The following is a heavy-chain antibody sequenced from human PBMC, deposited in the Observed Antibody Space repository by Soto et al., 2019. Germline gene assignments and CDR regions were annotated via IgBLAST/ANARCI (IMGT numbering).Heavy chain of an antibody. J-gene: IGHJ4*02. CDR3: ARERVVTVPLDY. Sequence: ASVKVSCKASGYTFTSYGISWVRQAPGQGLEWMGWISAYNGNTNYAQKLQGRVTMTTDTSTSTAYMELRSLRSDDTDVYYCARERVVTVPLDYWGQGTLVTVSS. V-gene: IGHV1-18*04. D-gene: IGHD3-3*01. CDR2: ISAYNGNT. CDR1: GYTFTSYG.